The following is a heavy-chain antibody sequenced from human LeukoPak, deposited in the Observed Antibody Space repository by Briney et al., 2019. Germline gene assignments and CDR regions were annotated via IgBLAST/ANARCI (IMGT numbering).Heavy chain of an antibody. CDR1: GGSFSDYY. CDR3: ARDNSSGFPFDAFDI. D-gene: IGHD6-19*01. J-gene: IGHJ3*02. Sequence: PSETLSLTCAVYGGSFSDYYWSWIRQPPGKGLEWIGEIYHSGSTNYNPSLKSRVTISVDKSKNQFSLKLSSVTAADTAVYYCARDNSSGFPFDAFDIWGQGTMVTVSS. CDR2: IYHSGST. V-gene: IGHV4-34*01.